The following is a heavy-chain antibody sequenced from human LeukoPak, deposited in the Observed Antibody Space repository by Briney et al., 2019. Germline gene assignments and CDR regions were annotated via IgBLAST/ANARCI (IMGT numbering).Heavy chain of an antibody. CDR2: ISGSGGST. Sequence: GGSLRLSCAASGFTFSSYAMSWVRQAPGKGLEWVSAISGSGGSTYHADSVKGRFTISRDNSKNTLYLQMNSLRAEDTAVYYCAKKFYSGSYFYYFDYWCQGTLVTVSS. V-gene: IGHV3-23*01. CDR1: GFTFSSYA. CDR3: AKKFYSGSYFYYFDY. J-gene: IGHJ4*02. D-gene: IGHD1-26*01.